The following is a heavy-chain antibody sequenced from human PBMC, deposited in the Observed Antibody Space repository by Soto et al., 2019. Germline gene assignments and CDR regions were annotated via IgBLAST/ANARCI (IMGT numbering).Heavy chain of an antibody. J-gene: IGHJ6*02. CDR2: ISSSGSTI. CDR3: ASLSRADFWSGYYPSAMDV. Sequence: GGSLRLSCAASGFTFSSYEMNWVRQAPGKGLEWVSYISSSGSTIYYADSVKGRFTISRDNAKNSLYLQMNSLRAVDTAVYYCASLSRADFWSGYYPSAMDVWGQGTTVTVSS. V-gene: IGHV3-48*03. CDR1: GFTFSSYE. D-gene: IGHD3-3*01.